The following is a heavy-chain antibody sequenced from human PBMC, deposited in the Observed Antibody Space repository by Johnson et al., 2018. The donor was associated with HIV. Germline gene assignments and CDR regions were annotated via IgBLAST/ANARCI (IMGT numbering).Heavy chain of an antibody. CDR3: ARVRGAFDI. Sequence: QVQLVESGGGLIQPGRSLRLSCAASGFPVSSYAMHWVRQAPGKGLEWVAVISYDGTNKYYADSVKGRFTISRDNSKNTLYLQMNSLRAEDTAVYYCARVRGAFDIWGQGTMVTVSS. CDR1: GFPVSSYA. J-gene: IGHJ3*02. CDR2: ISYDGTNK. V-gene: IGHV3-30-3*01.